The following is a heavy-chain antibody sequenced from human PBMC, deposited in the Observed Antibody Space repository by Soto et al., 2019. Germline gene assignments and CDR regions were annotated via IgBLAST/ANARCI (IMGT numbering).Heavy chain of an antibody. CDR2: INPSIGST. CDR3: ARLYSGSRLDY. V-gene: IGHV1-46*02. CDR1: GYTFNTYN. J-gene: IGHJ4*02. Sequence: ASVKVSCKASGYTFNTYNMYWVRQAPGQGLEWMGVINPSIGSTNYAQKFQGRVIMTRDTSTSTVYMELSTLRSDDTAVYYCARLYSGSRLDYWGQRTLVTVSS. D-gene: IGHD1-26*01.